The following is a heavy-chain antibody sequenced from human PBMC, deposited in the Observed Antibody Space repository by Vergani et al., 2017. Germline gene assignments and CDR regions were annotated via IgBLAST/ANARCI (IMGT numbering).Heavy chain of an antibody. Sequence: EVQLLESGGGLVQPGGSLRLSCAASGFPFSSYSMNWVRQAPGKGLEWVSSISSSSSYIFYADSVKGRFTISRDNAKNALYLQMNSLRAEDTAVYYCAMAAMGCGGTPDDYWGQGTLVTVSS. CDR1: GFPFSSYS. CDR2: ISSSSSYI. J-gene: IGHJ4*02. V-gene: IGHV3-21*01. D-gene: IGHD3-10*01. CDR3: AMAAMGCGGTPDDY.